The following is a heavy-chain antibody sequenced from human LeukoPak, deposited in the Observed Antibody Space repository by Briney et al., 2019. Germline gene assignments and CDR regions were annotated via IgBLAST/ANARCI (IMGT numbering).Heavy chain of an antibody. CDR3: ARADSRGSYFFDY. Sequence: GGSLRLSCAASGFTFSSYEMNWVRQAPGKGLEWVSYISSSGSTIYYANSVKGRFTISRDNAKTSLYLQMSSLSAEDTVIYYCARADSRGSYFFDYWGQGTLVTVSS. V-gene: IGHV3-48*03. CDR1: GFTFSSYE. CDR2: ISSSGSTI. D-gene: IGHD3-22*01. J-gene: IGHJ4*02.